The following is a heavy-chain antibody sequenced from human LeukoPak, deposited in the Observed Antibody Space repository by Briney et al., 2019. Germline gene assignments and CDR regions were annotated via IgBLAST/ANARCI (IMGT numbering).Heavy chain of an antibody. J-gene: IGHJ5*02. D-gene: IGHD3-22*01. CDR3: ARLYYDSSRYPNWFDP. V-gene: IGHV4-59*12. CDR2: IYYSGST. Sequence: SETLSLTCAVSGDSISSYYWSWIRQPPGKGLEWIGFIYYSGSTNYNPSLKSRVTISVDTSKNQFSLKLSSVTAADTAVYYCARLYYDSSRYPNWFDPWGQGTLVTVSS. CDR1: GDSISSYY.